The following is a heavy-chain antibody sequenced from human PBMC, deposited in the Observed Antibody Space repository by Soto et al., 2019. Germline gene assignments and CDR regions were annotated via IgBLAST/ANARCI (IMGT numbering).Heavy chain of an antibody. V-gene: IGHV1-69*02. Sequence: QVQLVQSGAEVKKPGSSVKVSCKTSGGTFSSYIISWVRQAPGQGLEWMGRIIPIVGIANYAQRFQGRVTITADISRTTADVAMISLSSEGYAAYYCACGGVGGFDPLGQGTLVTVSS. CDR2: IIPIVGIA. CDR3: ACGGVGGFDP. CDR1: GGTFSSYI. D-gene: IGHD3-16*01. J-gene: IGHJ5*02.